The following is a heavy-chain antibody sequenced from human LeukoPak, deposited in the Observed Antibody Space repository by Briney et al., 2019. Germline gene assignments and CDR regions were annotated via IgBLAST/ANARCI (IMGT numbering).Heavy chain of an antibody. Sequence: SVKVSCKASGGTFSSYGISWVRQAPGQGLEWMGRIIPILGIANYAQKFQGRVTITADKSTSTAYMELSSLRSEDTAVYYCATRTTVTPKAYFDYWGQGTLVTVSS. CDR2: IIPILGIA. CDR1: GGTFSSYG. J-gene: IGHJ4*02. D-gene: IGHD4-11*01. V-gene: IGHV1-69*04. CDR3: ATRTTVTPKAYFDY.